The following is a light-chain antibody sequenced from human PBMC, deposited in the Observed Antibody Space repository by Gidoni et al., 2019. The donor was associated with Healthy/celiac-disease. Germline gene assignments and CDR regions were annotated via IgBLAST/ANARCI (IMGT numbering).Light chain of an antibody. J-gene: IGKJ2*01. CDR3: QQYNNWPPLYT. CDR1: QSVSSN. Sequence: EIVMTPSPATLSVSPGERATLSCRASQSVSSNLAWYQQKPGQAPRLLIYGASTRATGIPARFSGSGSGTEFTLTISSLQSEDCAVYYCQQYNNWPPLYTFGQGTKLEIK. CDR2: GAS. V-gene: IGKV3-15*01.